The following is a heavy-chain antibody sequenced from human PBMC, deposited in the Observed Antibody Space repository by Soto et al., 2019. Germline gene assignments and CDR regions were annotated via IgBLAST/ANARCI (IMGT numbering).Heavy chain of an antibody. CDR1: GFAFSASA. V-gene: IGHV3-30*04. CDR3: AKGPAIVLVPAAMNYYYGMDV. D-gene: IGHD2-2*01. Sequence: GGSLRLSCAASGFAFSASAMHWVRQAPGKGLEWVAVISYDGSNKYYADSVKGRFTISRDNSKNTLYLQMNSLRAEDTAVYYCAKGPAIVLVPAAMNYYYGMDVWGQGTTVTVSS. CDR2: ISYDGSNK. J-gene: IGHJ6*02.